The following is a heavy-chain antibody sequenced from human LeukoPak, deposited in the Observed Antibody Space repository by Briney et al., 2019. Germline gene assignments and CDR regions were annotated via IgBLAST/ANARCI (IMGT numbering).Heavy chain of an antibody. V-gene: IGHV4-38-2*01. J-gene: IGHJ5*02. D-gene: IGHD1-26*01. CDR1: GYSISSGYY. CDR3: ARHGGKKYNWFDP. CDR2: IYHSGST. Sequence: PSETLSLTCAVSGYSISSGYYWGWIRQPPGKGLEWIGGIYHSGSTYYNPSLKSRVTISVDTSKNQFSLKLSSVTAADTAVYYCARHGGKKYNWFDPWGQGTLVTVSS.